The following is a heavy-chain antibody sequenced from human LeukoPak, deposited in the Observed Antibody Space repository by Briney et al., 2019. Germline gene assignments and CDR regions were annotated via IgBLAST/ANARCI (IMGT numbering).Heavy chain of an antibody. CDR3: AKHITRINSGSDY. V-gene: IGHV3-23*01. CDR1: GFTFSSYS. Sequence: PGGSLRLSCAASGFTFSSYSMNWVRQAPGKGLEWVSGISGNGGSTYYADSVKGRFTISRGNSKNTLYLQMNSLRAEDTAIYYCAKHITRINSGSDYWGQGTLVTVSS. D-gene: IGHD7-27*01. CDR2: ISGNGGST. J-gene: IGHJ4*02.